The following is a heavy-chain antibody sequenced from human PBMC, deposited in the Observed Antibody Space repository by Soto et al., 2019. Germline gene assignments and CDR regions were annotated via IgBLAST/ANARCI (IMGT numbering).Heavy chain of an antibody. V-gene: IGHV4-59*01. J-gene: IGHJ5*02. CDR3: ARASLYYDSSGYYYLNWFDP. Sequence: SETLSLTCTVSGGSISSYYWSWIRQPPGKGLEWIGYIYYSGSTNYNPSLKSRVTISVDTSKNQFSLKLSSVTAADTAVYYCARASLYYDSSGYYYLNWFDPWGQGTLVTVSS. CDR1: GGSISSYY. D-gene: IGHD3-22*01. CDR2: IYYSGST.